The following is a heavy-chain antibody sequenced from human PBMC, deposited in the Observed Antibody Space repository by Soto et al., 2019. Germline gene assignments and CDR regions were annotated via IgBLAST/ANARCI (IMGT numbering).Heavy chain of an antibody. V-gene: IGHV3-74*03. CDR3: ARNNWGIDY. CDR2: IDSDGNNI. Sequence: GGSLRLSCAASGFTFSSHWMHWVRQTPEKGLMWVSRIDSDGNNIAYADFVEGRFTISRDNVKNTLYLQMNSLRAEDTAVYYCARNNWGIDYWGQGILVTVSS. D-gene: IGHD3-16*01. J-gene: IGHJ4*02. CDR1: GFTFSSHW.